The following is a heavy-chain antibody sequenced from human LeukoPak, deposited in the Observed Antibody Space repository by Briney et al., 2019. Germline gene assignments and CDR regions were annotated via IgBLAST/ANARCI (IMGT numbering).Heavy chain of an antibody. CDR3: ARDRESESDSEGDY. CDR1: GFTFSRFW. V-gene: IGHV3-7*01. J-gene: IGHJ4*02. CDR2: IKQGGSEI. Sequence: GALRLSCSASGFTFSRFWMSWVRQAPGKGLEYVALIKQGGSEIYHMDSVKGRSTISRDDATNSLYLQMNSLRVEDTALYYCARDRESESDSEGDYWGQGTLVTVSS. D-gene: IGHD4-11*01.